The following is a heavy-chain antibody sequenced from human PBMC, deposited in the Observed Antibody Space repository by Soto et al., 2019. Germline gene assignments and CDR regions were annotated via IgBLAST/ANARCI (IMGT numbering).Heavy chain of an antibody. V-gene: IGHV3-48*01. CDR3: ARGEFCSGGSCYPSGDYSYYFYRDV. CDR1: GFTFRSYS. J-gene: IGHJ6*03. CDR2: ITSSSNKI. D-gene: IGHD2-15*01. Sequence: GGSLRLSCAASGFTFRSYSMNWVRQAPGKGLEWVSYITSSSNKIHYADSVKGRFTISRDNAKNSLYLQMNSLRAEDTAVYYRARGEFCSGGSCYPSGDYSYYFYRDVWGKGTTVTVSS.